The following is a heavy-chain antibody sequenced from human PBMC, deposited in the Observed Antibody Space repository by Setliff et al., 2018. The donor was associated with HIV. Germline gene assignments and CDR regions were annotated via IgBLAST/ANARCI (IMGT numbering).Heavy chain of an antibody. Sequence: PSETLSLTCTVSGYSISSGYYWGRIRQPPGKGLEWIGSIYHSGSTYYNPSLKSRVTISVDTSKNQFSLKLSSVTAADTAVYYCARGERIAAAGAWGQGTLVTVSS. D-gene: IGHD6-13*01. CDR1: GYSISSGYY. V-gene: IGHV4-38-2*02. CDR2: IYHSGST. CDR3: ARGERIAAAGA. J-gene: IGHJ5*02.